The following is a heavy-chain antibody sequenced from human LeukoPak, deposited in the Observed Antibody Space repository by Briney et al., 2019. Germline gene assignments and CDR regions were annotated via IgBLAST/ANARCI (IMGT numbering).Heavy chain of an antibody. CDR1: GGSISSGDYY. D-gene: IGHD3-22*01. J-gene: IGHJ4*02. V-gene: IGHV4-30-4*01. CDR2: IYYSGST. CDR3: ARVAHYYDSSGYYDY. Sequence: PSETLSLTCTVSGGSISSGDYYWRWIRQPPGKGLEWIGYIYYSGSTYYNPSLKSRVTISVDTSKNQFSLKLSSVTAADTAVYYCARVAHYYDSSGYYDYWGQGTLVTVSS.